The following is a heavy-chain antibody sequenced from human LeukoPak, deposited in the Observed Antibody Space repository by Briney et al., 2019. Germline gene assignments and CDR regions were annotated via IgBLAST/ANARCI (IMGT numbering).Heavy chain of an antibody. CDR2: IYYSGST. CDR3: ARDHYRASIVAVAGQFDP. J-gene: IGHJ5*02. CDR1: GGSISSSSYY. V-gene: IGHV4-39*07. Sequence: SETLSLTCTVSGGSISSSSYYWGWIRQPPGKGLEWIGSIYYSGSTYYNPSLKSRVTISVDTSKNQFSLKLSSVTAADTAVYYCARDHYRASIVAVAGQFDPWGQGTLVTVSS. D-gene: IGHD6-19*01.